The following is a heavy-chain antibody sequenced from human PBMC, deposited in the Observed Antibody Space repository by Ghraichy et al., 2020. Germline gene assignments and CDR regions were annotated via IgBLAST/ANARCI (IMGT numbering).Heavy chain of an antibody. D-gene: IGHD5-12*01. CDR1: GYTFTSYY. J-gene: IGHJ4*02. CDR3: ARGLYSAYETAIY. Sequence: ASVKVSCKTSGYTFTSYYMHWVRQAPGQGLEWMGIINPSGGSTNYAQKFQGRVTMTVDTSTSTIYMEMSSLRSEDTAVYYCARGLYSAYETAIYWGQGTLVIVSS. V-gene: IGHV1-46*01. CDR2: INPSGGST.